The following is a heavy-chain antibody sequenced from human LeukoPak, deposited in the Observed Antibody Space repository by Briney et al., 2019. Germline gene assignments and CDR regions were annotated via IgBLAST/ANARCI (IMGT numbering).Heavy chain of an antibody. CDR1: GFIFSRYW. J-gene: IGHJ4*02. Sequence: GGSLRLSCVASGFIFSRYWMSWVRQAPGKGLEWVANIKQDGSEKYYVDSVKGRFTISRDNAKNSLYLQMNSLRAEDTAVYYCANHDYGDYSSFDYCGQGTLVTVSS. D-gene: IGHD4-17*01. V-gene: IGHV3-7*02. CDR3: ANHDYGDYSSFDY. CDR2: IKQDGSEK.